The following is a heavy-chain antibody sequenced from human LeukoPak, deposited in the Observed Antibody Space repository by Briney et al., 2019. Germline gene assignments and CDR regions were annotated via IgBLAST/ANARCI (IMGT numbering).Heavy chain of an antibody. Sequence: GGALKISCKGSGYNFTSYWIGWVRQMPGKGLKWMGIIYPGDSDARYSSSFQGQVTISADKSISTAYLQWSSLKASDTAMYYCARRRDLYSGSYYPFDYWGQGTLVTVSS. V-gene: IGHV5-51*01. J-gene: IGHJ4*02. CDR3: ARRRDLYSGSYYPFDY. CDR2: IYPGDSDA. CDR1: GYNFTSYW. D-gene: IGHD1-26*01.